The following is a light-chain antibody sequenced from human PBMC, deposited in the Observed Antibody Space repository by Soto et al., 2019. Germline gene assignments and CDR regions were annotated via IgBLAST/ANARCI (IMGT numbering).Light chain of an antibody. CDR1: HSFSSSL. CDR2: GAS. J-gene: IGKJ1*01. V-gene: IGKV3-20*01. CDR3: QQYGSSPRT. Sequence: EIVLSQSPGTLSSSPGERITLSCRASHSFSSSLLAWYQQKPGQGPRLLIYGASSRATGIPDRFSGSGSGTDFTLIISRLEPEDFAMYYCQQYGSSPRTFGQGTKVEIK.